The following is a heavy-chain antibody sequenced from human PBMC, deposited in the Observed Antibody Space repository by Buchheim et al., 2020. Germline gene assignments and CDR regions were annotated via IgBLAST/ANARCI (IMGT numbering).Heavy chain of an antibody. D-gene: IGHD3-22*01. V-gene: IGHV3-48*01. Sequence: EVQLVESGGGLVQPGGSLRLSCAASGFTFSSYSMNWVRQAPGKGLEWVSYISSSSSTIYYADSVKGRFTISRDNAKNSLYLQMNSLRAEDTAVYYCARDGGPLSPMIVVQGFDYWGQGTL. CDR2: ISSSSSTI. CDR1: GFTFSSYS. CDR3: ARDGGPLSPMIVVQGFDY. J-gene: IGHJ4*02.